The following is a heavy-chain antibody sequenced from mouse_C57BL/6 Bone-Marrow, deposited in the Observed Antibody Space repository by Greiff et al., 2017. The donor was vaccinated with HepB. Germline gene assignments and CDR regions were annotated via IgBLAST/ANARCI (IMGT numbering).Heavy chain of an antibody. Sequence: VQLQQSGAELVRPGASVKLSCKASGYTFTDYYINWVKQRPGQGLEWIARIYPGSGNTYYNEKFKGKATLTAEKSSSTAYMQLSSLTSEDSAVYFCASDYDVSRFAYWGQGTLVTVSA. CDR2: IYPGSGNT. CDR1: GYTFTDYY. V-gene: IGHV1-76*01. J-gene: IGHJ3*01. CDR3: ASDYDVSRFAY. D-gene: IGHD2-4*01.